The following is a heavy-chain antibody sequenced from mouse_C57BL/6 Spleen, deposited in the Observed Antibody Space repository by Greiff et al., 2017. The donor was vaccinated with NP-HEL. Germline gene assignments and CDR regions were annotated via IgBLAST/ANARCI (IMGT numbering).Heavy chain of an antibody. CDR2: ISDGGSYT. CDR3: ARTGDYPAWFAY. CDR1: GFTFSSYA. V-gene: IGHV5-4*01. Sequence: EVQLVESGGGLVKPGGSLKLSCAASGFTFSSYAMSWVRQTPEKRLEWVATISDGGSYTYYPDNVKGRFTISRDNAKNNLYLQMSPLKSEDTAMYYCARTGDYPAWFAYWGQGTLVTVSA. D-gene: IGHD2-4*01. J-gene: IGHJ3*01.